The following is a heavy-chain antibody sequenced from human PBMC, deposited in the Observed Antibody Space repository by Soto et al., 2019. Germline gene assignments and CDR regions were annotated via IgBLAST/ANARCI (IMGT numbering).Heavy chain of an antibody. CDR3: ASPSITIVGVGDGMDV. CDR2: IIPILGIA. J-gene: IGHJ6*02. V-gene: IGHV1-69*10. CDR1: GGTFSSYA. D-gene: IGHD3-3*01. Sequence: ASVKVSCKASGGTFSSYAISWVRQAPGQGLEWMGGIIPILGIANYAQKFQGRVTITADKSTSTAYMELSSLRSEDTAVYYCASPSITIVGVGDGMDVWGQGTTVTVSS.